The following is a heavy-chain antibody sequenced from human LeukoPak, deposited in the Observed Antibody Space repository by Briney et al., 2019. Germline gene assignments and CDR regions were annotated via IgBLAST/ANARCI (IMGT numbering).Heavy chain of an antibody. CDR2: IIPIFGTA. CDR1: GGTFSSYA. V-gene: IGHV1-69*13. Sequence: SVKVSCKASGGTFSSYAISWVRQAPGQGLEWMGGIIPIFGTANYAQKFQGRVTITADESTSTAYMELSSLRSEDTAVYYCARERPFSGSYRHPTPNDAFDIWGQGTMVTVSS. D-gene: IGHD1-26*01. CDR3: ARERPFSGSYRHPTPNDAFDI. J-gene: IGHJ3*02.